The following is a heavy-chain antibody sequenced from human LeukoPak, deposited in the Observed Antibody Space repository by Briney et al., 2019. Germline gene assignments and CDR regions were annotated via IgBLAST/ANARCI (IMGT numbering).Heavy chain of an antibody. CDR2: IYYSGST. CDR1: GGSISSGGYY. J-gene: IGHJ5*02. Sequence: SQTLSLTCTVSGGSISSGGYYWSWIRQHPGKGLEWIVYIYYSGSTYYNPSLKSRVTISVDTSKNQFSLKLSSVTAADTAVYYCARAYSRGDNWFDPWGQGTLVTVSS. CDR3: ARAYSRGDNWFDP. D-gene: IGHD4-11*01. V-gene: IGHV4-31*03.